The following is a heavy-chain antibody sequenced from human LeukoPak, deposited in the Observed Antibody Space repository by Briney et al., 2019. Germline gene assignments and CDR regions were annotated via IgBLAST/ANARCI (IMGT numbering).Heavy chain of an antibody. CDR2: INPDSGGT. J-gene: IGHJ3*02. CDR1: GHTFIGYY. V-gene: IGHV1-2*02. CDR3: ARAIWDAFDI. Sequence: ASVKVSCKASGHTFIGYYIHWVRQAPGQGLEWMGWINPDSGGTNYALRFQGRVTMTRDTSISTAYMELNWLRYDDTAVYYCARAIWDAFDIWGQGTMVTVSS.